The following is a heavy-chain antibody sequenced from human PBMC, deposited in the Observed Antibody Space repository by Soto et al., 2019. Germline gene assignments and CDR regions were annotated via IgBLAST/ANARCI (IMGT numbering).Heavy chain of an antibody. Sequence: ASVKVSCKASGGTFSSYAISWVRQAPGQGLEWMGGIIPIFGTANYTQKFQGRVTITADESTSTAYMELSSLRSEDTAVYYCARDPTGYSYGPRGAFDIWGQGTMVTVSS. D-gene: IGHD5-18*01. CDR2: IIPIFGTA. V-gene: IGHV1-69*13. J-gene: IGHJ3*02. CDR1: GGTFSSYA. CDR3: ARDPTGYSYGPRGAFDI.